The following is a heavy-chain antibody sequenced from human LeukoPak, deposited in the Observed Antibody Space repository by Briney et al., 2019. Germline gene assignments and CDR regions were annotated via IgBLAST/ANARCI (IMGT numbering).Heavy chain of an antibody. CDR3: ARGRRGGQQWLAYYFDY. D-gene: IGHD6-19*01. CDR1: GGSFSGYY. J-gene: IGHJ4*02. V-gene: IGHV4-34*01. Sequence: SETLSLTCAVYGGSFSGYYWSWIRQPPGKGLEWIGEINHSGSTNYNPSLKSRVTISVGTSKNQFSLKLSSVTAADTAVYYCARGRRGGQQWLAYYFDYWGQGTLVTVSS. CDR2: INHSGST.